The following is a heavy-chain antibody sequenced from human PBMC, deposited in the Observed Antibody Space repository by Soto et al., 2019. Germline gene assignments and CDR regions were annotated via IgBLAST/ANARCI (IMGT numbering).Heavy chain of an antibody. D-gene: IGHD3-9*01. Sequence: QVQLQESGPGLVKPSQTLSLTCTVSGGSISSGGYYWSWIRQHPGKGLEWIGYIYYSGSTYYNPSLKSRVTISVDTSKNQFSLKLSSVTAADTAVYYCAREGDILTGPSGAFDIWGQGTMVTVSS. CDR1: GGSISSGGYY. CDR2: IYYSGST. J-gene: IGHJ3*02. CDR3: AREGDILTGPSGAFDI. V-gene: IGHV4-31*03.